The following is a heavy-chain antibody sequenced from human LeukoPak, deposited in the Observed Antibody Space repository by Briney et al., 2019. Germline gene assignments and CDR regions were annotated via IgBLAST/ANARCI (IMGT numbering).Heavy chain of an antibody. CDR2: INSDGSST. D-gene: IGHD7-27*01. V-gene: IGHV3-74*01. Sequence: PGRSLRLSCAASGFTFSSFGMHWVRQAPGKGLVWVSLINSDGSSTNYADSVKGRFTISRDNAKNTLYLQVNSLRADDTAVYYCARHLGTYSDHWGQGTLVTVSS. CDR3: ARHLGTYSDH. J-gene: IGHJ4*02. CDR1: GFTFSSFG.